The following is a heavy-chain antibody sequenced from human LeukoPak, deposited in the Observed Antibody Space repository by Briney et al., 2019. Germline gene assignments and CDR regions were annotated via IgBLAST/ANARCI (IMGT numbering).Heavy chain of an antibody. D-gene: IGHD3-16*01. V-gene: IGHV4-34*01. Sequence: PSETLSLTCAVYGGSFSGYYWSWIRQPPGKGLEWIGEINHSGSTNYNPSLKSRLTISITTSKNQFSLKVTSVTASDTAMYYCVRDHVSPGLSNWFDPWGQGTLVTVSS. J-gene: IGHJ5*02. CDR1: GGSFSGYY. CDR3: VRDHVSPGLSNWFDP. CDR2: INHSGST.